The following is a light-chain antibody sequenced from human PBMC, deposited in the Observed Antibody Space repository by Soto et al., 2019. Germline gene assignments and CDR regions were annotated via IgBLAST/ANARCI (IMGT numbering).Light chain of an antibody. J-gene: IGLJ1*01. CDR1: TGAVTNGHY. CDR3: LLSYNGPYV. Sequence: QAVVTQAASLSVSPGGTFTLTCGSSTGAVTNGHYPYWFQQKPGQAPRTLIYDTTNRHSWTPARFSGSLLGGKAALTLSGAQTEDEAEYYCLLSYNGPYVFGTGTKVTVL. V-gene: IGLV7-46*01. CDR2: DTT.